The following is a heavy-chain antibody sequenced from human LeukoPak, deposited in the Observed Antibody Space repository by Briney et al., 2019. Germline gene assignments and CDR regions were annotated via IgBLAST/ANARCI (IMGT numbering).Heavy chain of an antibody. CDR2: ISAYNGNT. V-gene: IGHV1-18*01. CDR1: GYTFTSYG. D-gene: IGHD3-22*01. CDR3: ARDKLGYYDSSLPFDY. J-gene: IGHJ4*02. Sequence: ASVKVSCKASGYTFTSYGISWVRRAPGQGLEWMGWISAYNGNTNYAQKLQGRVTMTTDTSTSTAYTELRSLRSDDTAVYYCARDKLGYYDSSLPFDYWGQGTLVTVSS.